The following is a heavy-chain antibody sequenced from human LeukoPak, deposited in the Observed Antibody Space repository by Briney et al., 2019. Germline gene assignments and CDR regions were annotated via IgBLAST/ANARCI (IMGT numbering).Heavy chain of an antibody. CDR1: GGSISSSSYY. Sequence: SETLSLTCTVSGGSISSSSYYWGWIRQPPGKGLEWIGSIYYSGSTYYNPSLKSRVTISVDTSKNQFSLKLSSVTAADTAVYYCAREYSSSSPAFDIWGQGTMVIVSS. V-gene: IGHV4-39*02. CDR2: IYYSGST. D-gene: IGHD6-6*01. J-gene: IGHJ3*02. CDR3: AREYSSSSPAFDI.